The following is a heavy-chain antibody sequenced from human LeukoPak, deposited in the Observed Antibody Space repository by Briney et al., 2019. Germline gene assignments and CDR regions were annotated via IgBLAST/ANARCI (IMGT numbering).Heavy chain of an antibody. D-gene: IGHD3-22*01. CDR3: AKDTYYYDSSGYSRYFDL. CDR1: GFTFDDYA. CDR2: ISGDGGST. Sequence: GGSLRLSCAASGFTFDDYAMHWVSQAPGKGLEWVSLISGDGGSTYYADSVKGRFTISRDNSKNSLYLQMNSLRTEDTALYYCAKDTYYYDSSGYSRYFDLWGRGTLVTVSS. V-gene: IGHV3-43*02. J-gene: IGHJ2*01.